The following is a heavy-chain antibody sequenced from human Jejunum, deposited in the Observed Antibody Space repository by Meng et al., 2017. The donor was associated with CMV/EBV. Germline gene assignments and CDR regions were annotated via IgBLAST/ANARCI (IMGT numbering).Heavy chain of an antibody. D-gene: IGHD3-3*01. V-gene: IGHV3-23*01. CDR1: FSMYA. J-gene: IGHJ4*02. Sequence: FSMYAMAWVRHAPGKGLDWVAAVGDSGAQTYYADSVKGRFTISRDNSKNTVFLQMDNLRDDDTAVYYCAKVMSSYYNFWTSFDYWGQGTRVTVSS. CDR3: AKVMSSYYNFWTSFDY. CDR2: VGDSGAQT.